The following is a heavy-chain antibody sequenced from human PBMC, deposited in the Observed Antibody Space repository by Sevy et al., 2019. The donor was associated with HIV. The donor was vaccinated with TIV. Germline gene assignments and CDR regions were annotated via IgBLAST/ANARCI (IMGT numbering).Heavy chain of an antibody. CDR2: ISSGGSYI. CDR3: AGPLNYYDSPSAY. CDR1: GFTFSYYD. D-gene: IGHD3-22*01. Sequence: GGSLRLSCAASGFTFSYYDMNWVRQAPGKGLEWVSSISSGGSYIFYADSVKGGFTISRDNAKNSLYLQMNSLRAEDTAVYYCAGPLNYYDSPSAYWGQGTLVTVSS. V-gene: IGHV3-21*04. J-gene: IGHJ4*02.